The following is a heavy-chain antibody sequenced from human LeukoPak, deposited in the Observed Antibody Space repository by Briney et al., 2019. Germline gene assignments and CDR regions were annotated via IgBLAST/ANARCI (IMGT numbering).Heavy chain of an antibody. CDR3: ASVDSYAFDT. V-gene: IGHV3-74*01. Sequence: GGSLRLSCAASGFTFSSRWMHWVRQAPGKGLVWVSHVNSDESSTNYADSVKGRFTISRDNTKNTLYLQMNSLRAEDTAVYYCASVDSYAFDTWGQGTMVTVSS. CDR2: VNSDESST. CDR1: GFTFSSRW. J-gene: IGHJ3*02. D-gene: IGHD2-21*01.